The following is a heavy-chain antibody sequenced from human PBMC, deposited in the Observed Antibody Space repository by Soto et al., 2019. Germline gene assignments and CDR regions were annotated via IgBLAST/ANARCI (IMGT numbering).Heavy chain of an antibody. Sequence: APLEVSCKASGYSFTSSDINWVRQTAGQGLEWMGWMQPSTGRTGYAQKFQGRVTMTRDTSINTAYMELTTLTSDDTAFYYCARGVSAGVDYWGQGTLVTVSS. CDR2: MQPSTGRT. CDR1: GYSFTSSD. J-gene: IGHJ4*02. D-gene: IGHD1-26*01. CDR3: ARGVSAGVDY. V-gene: IGHV1-8*01.